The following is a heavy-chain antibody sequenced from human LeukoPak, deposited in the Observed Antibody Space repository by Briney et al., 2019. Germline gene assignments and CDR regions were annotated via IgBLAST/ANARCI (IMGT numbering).Heavy chain of an antibody. CDR1: GGSISRYY. V-gene: IGHV4-59*01. J-gene: IGHJ4*02. CDR2: IYYTGNT. CDR3: ARGGGGSGHYYFPLTT. D-gene: IGHD3-22*01. Sequence: KPSETLSLTCTVSGGSISRYYWSWIRQPPGKGLEWIGYIYYTGNTNYNPSLKSRVTISVDTSENQFSLKLNSVTAADTAVYYCARGGGGSGHYYFPLTTWGQGTLVTVSS.